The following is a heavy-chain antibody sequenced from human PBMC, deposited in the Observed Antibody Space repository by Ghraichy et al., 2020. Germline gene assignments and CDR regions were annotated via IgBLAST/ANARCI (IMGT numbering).Heavy chain of an antibody. V-gene: IGHV3-53*01. J-gene: IGHJ4*02. CDR2: IYSDGST. CDR3: ATGGVTPDY. CDR1: GFTVSRNY. D-gene: IGHD3-16*01. Sequence: LSLTCAASGFTVSRNYMNWVRQAPGKGLEWVSVIYSDGSTYYADSVKGRFTISRDSSMKTLYLQMNSLRVEDTAMYYCATGGVTPDYWGQGTLVTVSS.